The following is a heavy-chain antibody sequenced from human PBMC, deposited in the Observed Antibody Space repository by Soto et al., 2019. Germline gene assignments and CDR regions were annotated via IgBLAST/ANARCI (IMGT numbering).Heavy chain of an antibody. J-gene: IGHJ6*02. CDR3: ARGHYDILTGYYTNYYYGMDV. Sequence: GASVKVSCKASGCTFSSYAISWVRQAPGQGLEWMGGIIPIFGTANYAQKFQGRVTITADESTSTAYMELSSLRSEDTAVYYCARGHYDILTGYYTNYYYGMDVWGQGTTVTVSS. CDR1: GCTFSSYA. V-gene: IGHV1-69*13. CDR2: IIPIFGTA. D-gene: IGHD3-9*01.